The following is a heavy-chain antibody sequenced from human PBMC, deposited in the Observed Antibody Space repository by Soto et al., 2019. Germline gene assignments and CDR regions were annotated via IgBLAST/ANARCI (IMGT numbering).Heavy chain of an antibody. CDR2: IYYSGST. V-gene: IGHV4-61*01. J-gene: IGHJ4*02. CDR1: GGSVSSGSNY. CDR3: ARLNPRRYFDY. Sequence: QVQLQESGPGLVKPSETLSLTCTVSGGSVSSGSNYWSWIRQPPGKGLEWIGYIYYSGSTNYNPSLRSRVTISVDTSKNQFSLKLSSVYAADTAVYYCARLNPRRYFDYWGQGTLVTVSS.